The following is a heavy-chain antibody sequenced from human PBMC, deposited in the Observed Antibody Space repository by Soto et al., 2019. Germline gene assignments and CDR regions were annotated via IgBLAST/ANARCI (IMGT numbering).Heavy chain of an antibody. V-gene: IGHV4-39*01. D-gene: IGHD5-18*01. CDR1: GGSITSSSYY. CDR3: ARQSNTAMVWFDP. Sequence: QLQLQESGPGLVKPSETLSLTCTVSGGSITSSSYYWGWIRQPPGKGLEWIGSIYYSGSTYYNPSLKGRVPLSVDTSKNQYSRKLSSVTAADTAVYFCARQSNTAMVWFDPWGQGTLVTVSS. J-gene: IGHJ5*02. CDR2: IYYSGST.